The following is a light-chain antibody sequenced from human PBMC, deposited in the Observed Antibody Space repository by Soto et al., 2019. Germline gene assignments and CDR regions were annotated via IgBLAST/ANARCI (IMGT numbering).Light chain of an antibody. CDR2: GAS. CDR1: QGLGVW. CDR3: QQAYSFPLT. Sequence: DIQMTQSPSSVSASVGARVTITCRASQGLGVWLGWYQQKPGKAPQLLIFGASGLQTGVPSRFSGSGSGTDFTLTISSLQPEDFSTYYFQQAYSFPLTFGGGTKVEIK. J-gene: IGKJ4*01. V-gene: IGKV1-12*01.